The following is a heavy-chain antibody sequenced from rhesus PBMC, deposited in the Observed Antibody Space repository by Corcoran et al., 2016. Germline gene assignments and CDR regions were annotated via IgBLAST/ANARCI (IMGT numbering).Heavy chain of an antibody. CDR1: GYTFTDYY. Sequence: EVQLVQSGAEVKKPGASVKISCKASGYTFTDYYLHWVRQIPGKGLEWMGRVDPEDGEAIHTQKFQARVTITADTSTDTAYMELSSLRSEDTAVYYCATSWGDYNLPVWGPGVLVTVSS. CDR3: ATSWGDYNLPV. D-gene: IGHD3-34*01. V-gene: IGHV1-111*02. CDR2: VDPEDGEA. J-gene: IGHJ5-1*01.